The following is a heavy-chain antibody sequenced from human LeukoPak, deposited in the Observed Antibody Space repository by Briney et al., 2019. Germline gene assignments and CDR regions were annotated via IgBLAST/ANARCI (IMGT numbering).Heavy chain of an antibody. CDR3: ASKGMDIVVVPAANDAFDI. Sequence: SVKVSCKASGGTFSSYAISWVRQAPGQGLEWMGRIIPILGIANYAQKFQGRVTITADKSTSTAYMELSSLRSEDTAVYYCASKGMDIVVVPAANDAFDIWGQGTMVTVSS. J-gene: IGHJ3*02. D-gene: IGHD2-2*03. CDR2: IIPILGIA. V-gene: IGHV1-69*04. CDR1: GGTFSSYA.